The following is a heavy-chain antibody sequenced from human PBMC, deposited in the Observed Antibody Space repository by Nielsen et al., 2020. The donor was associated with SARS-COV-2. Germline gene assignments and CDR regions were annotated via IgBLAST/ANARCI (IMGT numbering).Heavy chain of an antibody. CDR1: GFTFSSYT. V-gene: IGHV3-21*01. CDR3: AVSGWFDP. J-gene: IGHJ5*02. D-gene: IGHD3-10*01. CDR2: ISRTDDYS. Sequence: GGSLRLSCAASGFTFSSYTMNWVRQAPGKGLEWVSSISRTDDYSYYADSVKGRFTISRDNAKNSLHLQMNSLRAEDTAVYYCAVSGWFDPWGQGTLVTVSS.